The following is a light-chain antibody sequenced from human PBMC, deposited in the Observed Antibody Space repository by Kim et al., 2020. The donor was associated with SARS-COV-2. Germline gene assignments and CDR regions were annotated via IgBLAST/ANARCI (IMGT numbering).Light chain of an antibody. J-gene: IGKJ1*01. V-gene: IGKV4-1*01. CDR2: WAS. CDR3: QQYSSTPWT. CDR1: QSVLYSSNNRNY. Sequence: DIVMTQSPDSLAVSLGERATINCKSSQSVLYSSNNRNYFAWYQQKPGQPPKLLIYWASTRESGVPDRFSGSGSGTDFTLTISSLQAEDVAVYFCQQYSSTPWTFGQGTKVDIK.